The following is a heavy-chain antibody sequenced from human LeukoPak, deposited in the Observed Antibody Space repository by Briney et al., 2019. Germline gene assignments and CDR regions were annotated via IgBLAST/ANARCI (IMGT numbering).Heavy chain of an antibody. D-gene: IGHD1-26*01. V-gene: IGHV4-59*01. CDR2: GSYSGST. J-gene: IGHJ4*02. CDR1: GGSISSYY. CDR3: ARAYRSYSFDY. Sequence: PSETLSLTCTVSGGSISSYYWNWIRQPPGKGLEWIGYGSYSGSTAYNPSLKSRGTISVDTSKNQFSLKLSSVTAADTAVDYCARAYRSYSFDYWGQGTLVTVSS.